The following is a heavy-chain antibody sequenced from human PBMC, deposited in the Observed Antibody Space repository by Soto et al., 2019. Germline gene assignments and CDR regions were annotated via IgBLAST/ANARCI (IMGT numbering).Heavy chain of an antibody. V-gene: IGHV4-31*03. D-gene: IGHD6-6*01. J-gene: IGHJ6*02. CDR3: ARDRNGHSSSPMVWDYYYGMDV. CDR2: IYYSGST. Sequence: LSLTCTVSGGSISSGGYYWSWIRQHPGKGLEWIGYIYYSGSTYYNPSLKSRVTISVDTSKNQFSLKLSSATAADTAVYYCARDRNGHSSSPMVWDYYYGMDVWGQGTTVTVSS. CDR1: GGSISSGGYY.